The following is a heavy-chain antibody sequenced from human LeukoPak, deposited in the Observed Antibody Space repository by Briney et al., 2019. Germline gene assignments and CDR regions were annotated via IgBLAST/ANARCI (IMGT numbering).Heavy chain of an antibody. D-gene: IGHD1-26*01. CDR3: ARGPLVGVPGTRADYFDY. CDR2: ISSGSTYI. Sequence: PGGSLRLSCAASGFTFSSYGMSWVRQAPGKGLEWVSSISSGSTYIYYADSVEGRFTISRDNAKSSLYLQMNSLRAEDTAVYYCARGPLVGVPGTRADYFDYWGQGTLVTVSS. J-gene: IGHJ4*02. V-gene: IGHV3-21*01. CDR1: GFTFSSYG.